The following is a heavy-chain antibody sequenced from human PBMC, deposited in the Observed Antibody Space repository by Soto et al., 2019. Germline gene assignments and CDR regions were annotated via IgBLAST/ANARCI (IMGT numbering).Heavy chain of an antibody. Sequence: PLETLSLTCTVSGGSINTFYWSWVRQPAGKGLEWIGRIFSSGSTSFNPSLESRVAMSVDTSKNHFSLNLSSVTAADMAVYYCARGGSYSAYNFAHGIQLWSFDFWGQGALVTVSS. V-gene: IGHV4-4*07. CDR1: GGSINTFY. CDR3: ARGGSYSAYNFAHGIQLWSFDF. CDR2: IFSSGST. J-gene: IGHJ4*02. D-gene: IGHD5-12*01.